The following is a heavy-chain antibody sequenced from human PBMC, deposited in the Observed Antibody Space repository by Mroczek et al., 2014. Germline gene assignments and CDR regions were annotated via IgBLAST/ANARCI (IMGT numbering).Heavy chain of an antibody. CDR1: GGSISSYY. V-gene: IGHV4-59*01. CDR2: IYYSGST. J-gene: IGHJ4*02. Sequence: QVQLQESGPGLVKPSETLSLTCTVSGGSISSYYWSWIRQPPGKGLEWIGYIYYSGSTNYNPSLKSRVTISVDTSKNQFSLKLSSVTAADTAVYYCATHPPSRGGFDYWGQGTLVTVSS. CDR3: ATHPPSRGGFDY.